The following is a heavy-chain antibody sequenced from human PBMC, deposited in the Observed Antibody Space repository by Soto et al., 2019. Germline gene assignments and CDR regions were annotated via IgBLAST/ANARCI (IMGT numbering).Heavy chain of an antibody. D-gene: IGHD3-10*01. CDR1: GYTLTELS. V-gene: IGHV1-24*01. J-gene: IGHJ3*02. CDR2: FDPEDGET. Sequence: QVQLVQSGAEVKKPGASVKVSCKVSGYTLTELSMHWVRQAPGKGLEWMGGFDPEDGETIYAQKFQGRVTMTEDTSTDTAYMELSSLRSEDTAVYYCATDGPGLLWFGESSAFDIWGQGTMVTVSS. CDR3: ATDGPGLLWFGESSAFDI.